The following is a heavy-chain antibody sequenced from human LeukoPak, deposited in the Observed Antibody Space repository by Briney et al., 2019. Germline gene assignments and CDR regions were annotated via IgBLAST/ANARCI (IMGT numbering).Heavy chain of an antibody. V-gene: IGHV3-30*02. CDR2: IRYEGSNK. CDR1: GPSVSSYG. CDR3: AKALLPCNCSSRYCYYYYMDV. Sequence: PGPSLSLSWAPSGPSVSSYGMHCARHAASEGLEWEAFIRYEGSNKYYADSVKGRFTISRDNSKNTLYLQMKSLRAEDTAVYYCAKALLPCNCSSRYCYYYYMDVWGKGTTVTVSS. J-gene: IGHJ6*03. D-gene: IGHD6-6*01.